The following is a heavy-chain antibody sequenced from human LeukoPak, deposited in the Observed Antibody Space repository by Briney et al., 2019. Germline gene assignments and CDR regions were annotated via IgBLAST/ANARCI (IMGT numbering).Heavy chain of an antibody. Sequence: PGRSLRLSCEDSGFAFSDFPMHWVRQAPGKGLEWVSSISSSSSYIYYADSVKGRFTISRDNAKNSLYLQMNSLRAEDTAVYYCARDHDRYDSSGYPYWGQGTLVTVSS. J-gene: IGHJ4*02. D-gene: IGHD3-22*01. V-gene: IGHV3-21*01. CDR1: GFAFSDFP. CDR3: ARDHDRYDSSGYPY. CDR2: ISSSSSYI.